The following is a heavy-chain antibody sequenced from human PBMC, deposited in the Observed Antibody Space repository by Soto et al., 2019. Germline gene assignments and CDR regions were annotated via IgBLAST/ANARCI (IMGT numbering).Heavy chain of an antibody. J-gene: IGHJ6*02. CDR3: ARAGAAPCYDYGMDV. V-gene: IGHV1-18*01. Sequence: QVQLVQSGAEVRKPGASVKVSCKASGYTFSTSGMSWLRQAPGQGLEWMGGISTYNGDTNDAPKFQDRVTMTSDTSTSTVYMELRSLRSDDTAVYYCARAGAAPCYDYGMDVWGQGTRVTVPS. D-gene: IGHD2-15*01. CDR2: ISTYNGDT. CDR1: GYTFSTSG.